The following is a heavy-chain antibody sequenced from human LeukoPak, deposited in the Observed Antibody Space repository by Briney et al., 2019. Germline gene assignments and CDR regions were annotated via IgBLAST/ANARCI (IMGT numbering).Heavy chain of an antibody. CDR1: GFTVSSNY. CDR2: IYSGGST. V-gene: IGHV3-66*01. J-gene: IGHJ3*02. D-gene: IGHD4-17*01. CDR3: ARDDDYEYAFDI. Sequence: GGSLRLSCVASGFTVSSNYMIWVRQAPGKELEWVSVIYSGGSTYYADSVKGRFTISRDNSKNTLYLQMNSLRAEDTAVYYCARDDDYEYAFDIWGQATMVTVSS.